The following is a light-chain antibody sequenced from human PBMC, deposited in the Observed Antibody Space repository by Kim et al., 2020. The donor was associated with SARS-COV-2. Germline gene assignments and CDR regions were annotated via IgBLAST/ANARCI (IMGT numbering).Light chain of an antibody. CDR2: DVS. V-gene: IGLV2-14*01. J-gene: IGLJ2*01. CDR1: SSDVGGYNY. Sequence: QSALTQPASVSGSPGQSITISCTRTSSDVGGYNYVSWYQQHPGKAPKLMIYDVSKRPSGVSNRFSGSKSGNTASLTISGLQAEDEADYYCSSYTSSSTFNVVFGGGTQLTVL. CDR3: SSYTSSSTFNVV.